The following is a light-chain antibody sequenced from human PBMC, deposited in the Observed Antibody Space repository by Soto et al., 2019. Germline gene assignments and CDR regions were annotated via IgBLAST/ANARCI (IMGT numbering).Light chain of an antibody. Sequence: PSPPALSVSPGTRATLSCRASQSVSSNLAWYQQKPGQAPRLLIYGASTRATGIPARFSGSGSGTEFTLTISSLQSEDFAVYYCQQYNNWPQTFGQGTKVDIK. CDR3: QQYNNWPQT. CDR1: QSVSSN. CDR2: GAS. V-gene: IGKV3-15*01. J-gene: IGKJ1*01.